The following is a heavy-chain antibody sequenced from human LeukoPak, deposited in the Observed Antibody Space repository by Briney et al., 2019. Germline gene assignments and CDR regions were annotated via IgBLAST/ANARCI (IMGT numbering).Heavy chain of an antibody. Sequence: GGSLRLSCAASGFTFSSYEMIWVRQAPGKGLEWVSYIGTSGSSIYYADSVKGRFTISRDNTKNSLYLQMNSLRDEDTAVYYCARDEKLRTGVWYFDYWGQGTLVTVSS. J-gene: IGHJ4*02. CDR1: GFTFSSYE. CDR2: IGTSGSSI. CDR3: ARDEKLRTGVWYFDY. D-gene: IGHD7-27*01. V-gene: IGHV3-48*03.